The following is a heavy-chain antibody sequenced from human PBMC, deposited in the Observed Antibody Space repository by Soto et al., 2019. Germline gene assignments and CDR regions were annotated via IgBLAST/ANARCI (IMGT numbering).Heavy chain of an antibody. J-gene: IGHJ4*02. D-gene: IGHD2-2*01. Sequence: SETLSLTCTVSGTSISSYYWSWIRQPPGKGLEWIANIHYSGTTNYNPSLASRVTLSVDTSKNQFSLKMTSVTAADRAMYFCARYNSYAMDYWGRGTLVTGSS. CDR2: IHYSGTT. CDR1: GTSISSYY. V-gene: IGHV4-59*01. CDR3: ARYNSYAMDY.